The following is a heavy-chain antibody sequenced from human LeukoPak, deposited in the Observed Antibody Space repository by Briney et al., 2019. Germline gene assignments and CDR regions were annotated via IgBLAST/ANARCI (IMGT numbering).Heavy chain of an antibody. CDR2: ISAYNGNT. D-gene: IGHD3-22*01. V-gene: IGHV1-18*01. Sequence: GASVKVSCKASGYTFTSYDINWVRQAPGQGLEWMGWISAYNGNTNYAQKLQGRVTMTTDTSTSTAYMELRSLRSDDTAVYYCARDRASSGSYYYYGMDVWGQGTTVTVSS. CDR1: GYTFTSYD. J-gene: IGHJ6*02. CDR3: ARDRASSGSYYYYGMDV.